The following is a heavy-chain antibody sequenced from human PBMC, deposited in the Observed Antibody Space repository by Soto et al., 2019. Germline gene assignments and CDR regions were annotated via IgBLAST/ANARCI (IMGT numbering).Heavy chain of an antibody. CDR3: ARVSDY. CDR1: GGTIRGGGYY. V-gene: IGHV4-39*01. Sequence: PSETMCLTCTVSGGTIRGGGYYWSWIRQPPGTGLEWIGYINHSGSTYYNPSLKSRVTISVDTSKNQFSLKLYSVTAADAAVYYCARVSDYWSQGTLVTVSS. CDR2: INHSGST. J-gene: IGHJ4*02.